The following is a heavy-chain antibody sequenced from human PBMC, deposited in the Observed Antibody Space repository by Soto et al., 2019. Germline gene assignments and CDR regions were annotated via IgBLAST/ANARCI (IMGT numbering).Heavy chain of an antibody. J-gene: IGHJ4*02. Sequence: ASVKVSCKASGGTFSSYAISWVRQAPGQGLEWMGGIIPIFGTANYAQKFQGRVTITADESTSTAYMELSSLRSEDTAVYYCARSRSIVVVTPDYWGQGTLVTVSS. CDR3: ARSRSIVVVTPDY. CDR1: GGTFSSYA. V-gene: IGHV1-69*13. D-gene: IGHD3-22*01. CDR2: IIPIFGTA.